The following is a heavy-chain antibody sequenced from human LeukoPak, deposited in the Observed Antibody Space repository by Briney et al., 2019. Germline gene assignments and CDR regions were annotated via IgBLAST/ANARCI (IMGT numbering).Heavy chain of an antibody. Sequence: ASVKVSCKASGYSFTSYAINWVRQAPGKGLEWMGGFDPEDGETIYAQKFQGRVTMTEDTSTDTAYMELSSLRSEDTAVYCCACTTIFGVVIPNRHWGQGTLVTVSS. CDR1: GYSFTSYA. V-gene: IGHV1-24*01. CDR2: FDPEDGET. J-gene: IGHJ1*01. CDR3: ACTTIFGVVIPNRH. D-gene: IGHD3-3*01.